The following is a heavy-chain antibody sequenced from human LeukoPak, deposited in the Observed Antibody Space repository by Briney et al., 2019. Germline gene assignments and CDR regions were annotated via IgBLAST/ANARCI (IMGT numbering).Heavy chain of an antibody. CDR1: GYTFTSYG. J-gene: IGHJ6*02. V-gene: IGHV1-18*01. D-gene: IGHD6-13*01. CDR2: ISAYNGNT. CDR3: ARGPEAAAGTDTTKTYYYYYGMDV. Sequence: ASVKVSCKASGYTFTSYGISWVRQAPGQGLEWMGWISAYNGNTKYSQKFQGRVTITRDTSASTAYMELSSLRSEDTAVYYCARGPEAAAGTDTTKTYYYYYGMDVWGQGTTVTVSS.